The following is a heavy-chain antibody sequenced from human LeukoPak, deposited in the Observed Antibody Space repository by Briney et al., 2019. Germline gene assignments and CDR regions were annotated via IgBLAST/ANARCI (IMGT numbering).Heavy chain of an antibody. Sequence: SETLSLTCTVSGGSISSYYWSWIRQPPGKGLEWIGYTSYSGSTNYNPSLKSRVTISVDTSKNQFSLKLSSVTAADTAVYYCAKYVWGSYPTFEDYWGQGTLVTVSS. D-gene: IGHD3-16*02. CDR3: AKYVWGSYPTFEDY. V-gene: IGHV4-59*01. J-gene: IGHJ4*02. CDR2: TSYSGST. CDR1: GGSISSYY.